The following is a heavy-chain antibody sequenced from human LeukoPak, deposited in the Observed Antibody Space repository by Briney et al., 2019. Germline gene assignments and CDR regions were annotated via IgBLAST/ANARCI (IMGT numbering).Heavy chain of an antibody. J-gene: IGHJ4*02. CDR1: GFTFSSYA. D-gene: IGHD5-24*01. CDR3: VRGGGTDGFDY. V-gene: IGHV3-30*04. Sequence: PGRSLRLSCAASGFTFSSYAMHWVRQAPGKGLEWVAVISYDGSNKYYADSVKGRFTISRDNSKNTLYLQMNSLRAEDTAVYYCVRGGGTDGFDYWGQGTLVTVSS. CDR2: ISYDGSNK.